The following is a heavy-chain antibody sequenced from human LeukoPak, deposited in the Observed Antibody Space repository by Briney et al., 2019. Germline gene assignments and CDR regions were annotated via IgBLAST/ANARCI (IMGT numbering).Heavy chain of an antibody. CDR3: ARGPDYGARTDFLDY. CDR2: INQGGGER. J-gene: IGHJ4*02. V-gene: IGHV3-7*03. D-gene: IGHD4-17*01. CDR1: GVIFNRHW. Sequence: GGSLRLSCAASGVIFNRHWMNWVRQAPGKGLEWVANINQGGGERNYVDSVKGRFTISRDEAKNSLYLQLNSLRVEDTAIYYCARGPDYGARTDFLDYWGQGALVTVSS.